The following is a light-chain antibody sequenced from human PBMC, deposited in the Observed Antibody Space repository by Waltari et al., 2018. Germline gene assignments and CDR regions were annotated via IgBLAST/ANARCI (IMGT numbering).Light chain of an antibody. CDR2: AAS. CDR1: QSFSSY. Sequence: DIQMTQSPSPLPASVGDRVTITCRASQSFSSYLNWYQQKPGKAPKLLIYAASSLQSGVPSRFSGSGSGTDFTLTISSLQPEDFATYYCQQSYSTPITFGQGTRLEIK. V-gene: IGKV1-39*01. CDR3: QQSYSTPIT. J-gene: IGKJ5*01.